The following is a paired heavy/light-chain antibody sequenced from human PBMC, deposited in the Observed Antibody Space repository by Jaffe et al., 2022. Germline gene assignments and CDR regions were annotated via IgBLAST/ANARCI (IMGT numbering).Heavy chain of an antibody. D-gene: IGHD3-22*01. V-gene: IGHV3-48*03. J-gene: IGHJ4*02. Sequence: EVQLVESGGGLVQPGGSLRLSCAASGFTFSSYEMNWVRQAPGKGLEWVSYISSSGTTIYYADSVKGRFTISRDNAKNSLYLQMNSLRAEDTAVYYCARDSAVAQTQSSGYYHRFDYWGQGTLVTVSS. CDR2: ISSSGTTI. CDR3: ARDSAVAQTQSSGYYHRFDY. CDR1: GFTFSSYE.
Light chain of an antibody. Sequence: EIVLTQSPATLSLSPGERATLSCRASQSVSAYLAWYQQKPGQAPRLLIYGPSNRATGIPARFSGSGSGTDFTLTISSLEPEDFAVYYCQQRSNWPLTFGGGTKLEIK. CDR1: QSVSAY. CDR3: QQRSNWPLT. CDR2: GPS. J-gene: IGKJ4*01. V-gene: IGKV3-11*01.